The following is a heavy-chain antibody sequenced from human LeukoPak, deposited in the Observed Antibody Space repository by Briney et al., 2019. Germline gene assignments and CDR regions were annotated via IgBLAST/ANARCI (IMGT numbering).Heavy chain of an antibody. V-gene: IGHV3-23*01. CDR1: GFTFSTYA. Sequence: PGGSLRLSCAASGFTFSTYAMNWLRQAPGRGLEWVSGLSGSGGGTHYIDCVKGRFFISGANSKNTVFLQMNRLRAEDTAVYYCAKGAGSWYDGPFDYWGQGILVTVSS. CDR3: AKGAGSWYDGPFDY. J-gene: IGHJ4*02. CDR2: LSGSGGGT. D-gene: IGHD6-13*01.